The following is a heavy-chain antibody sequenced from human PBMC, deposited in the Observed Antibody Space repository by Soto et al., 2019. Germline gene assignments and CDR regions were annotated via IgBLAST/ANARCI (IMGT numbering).Heavy chain of an antibody. CDR1: GFTFSRYW. CDR2: IRQDGSQK. Sequence: GGSLRLSCAASGFTFSRYWMSWVRQGPGKGLEWVANIRQDGSQKNYVDSVKGRVTISRDNAKNSLYLQMNSLRAEDTAVYYCARHDYYDSSGSSYYGMDVWGQGTTVTVSS. CDR3: ARHDYYDSSGSSYYGMDV. V-gene: IGHV3-7*04. D-gene: IGHD3-22*01. J-gene: IGHJ6*02.